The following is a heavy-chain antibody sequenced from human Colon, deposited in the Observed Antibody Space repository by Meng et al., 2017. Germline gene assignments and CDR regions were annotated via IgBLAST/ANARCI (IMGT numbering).Heavy chain of an antibody. CDR2: MTGIERTT. D-gene: IGHD5-18*01. Sequence: EVQLVEVGGGLVKPGGSLRLSCAASGFTFSSYSMNWVRQAPGKGLEWVSSMTGIERTTSYADSVKGRFTISRDDSKNTLYLQMNSLRAEDTAVYYCAGHGGYSYLGQGTLVTVSS. V-gene: IGHV3-21*04. CDR3: AGHGGYSY. J-gene: IGHJ4*02. CDR1: GFTFSSYS.